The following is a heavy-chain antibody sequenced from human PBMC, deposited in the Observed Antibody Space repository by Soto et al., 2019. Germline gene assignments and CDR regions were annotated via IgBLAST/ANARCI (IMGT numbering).Heavy chain of an antibody. Sequence: GDSLKISCKGSGYTFTSCWITWVRQMPGKGLEWMGRIDPSDSSTNYSPSFEGHVTISADRSISTAYLQWSSLKASDTAMYYCASHSSGWPSGSMDVWGQGTTVTVSS. CDR1: GYTFTSCW. CDR2: IDPSDSST. CDR3: ASHSSGWPSGSMDV. V-gene: IGHV5-10-1*01. D-gene: IGHD6-19*01. J-gene: IGHJ6*02.